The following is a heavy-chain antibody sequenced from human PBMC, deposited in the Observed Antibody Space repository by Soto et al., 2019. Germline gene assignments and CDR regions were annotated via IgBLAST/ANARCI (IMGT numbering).Heavy chain of an antibody. D-gene: IGHD3-3*01. V-gene: IGHV5-51*01. CDR1: GYSFTSYW. J-gene: IGHJ6*02. Sequence: PGESLKISCKGSGYSFTSYWIGWVRQMPGKGLEWMGIIYPGDSDTRYSPSFQGQVTISADKSISTAYLQWSSLKASDTAMYYCARHPLGYYDFWSGSVLHHEFYYYYGMDVWGQGTTVTVSS. CDR3: ARHPLGYYDFWSGSVLHHEFYYYYGMDV. CDR2: IYPGDSDT.